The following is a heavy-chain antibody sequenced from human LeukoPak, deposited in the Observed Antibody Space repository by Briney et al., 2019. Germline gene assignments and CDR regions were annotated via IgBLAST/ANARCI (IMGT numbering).Heavy chain of an antibody. CDR3: ARDFRDYGGDSGYFDY. CDR1: GGTFSSYA. V-gene: IGHV1-18*01. J-gene: IGHJ4*02. CDR2: ISAHNVNT. D-gene: IGHD4-23*01. Sequence: GASVKVSCKASGGTFSSYAISWVRQAPGQGLEWMGWISAHNVNTNYAQKFQGRITMTTDTSTSTAYMEVRSLRSDDTAVYYCARDFRDYGGDSGYFDYWGQGTLVTVSS.